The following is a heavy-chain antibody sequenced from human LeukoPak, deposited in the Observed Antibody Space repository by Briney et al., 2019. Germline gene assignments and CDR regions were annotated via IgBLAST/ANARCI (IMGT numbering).Heavy chain of an antibody. CDR1: GFTFSSYA. Sequence: GGSLRLSCAAPGFTFSSYAMHWVRQAPGKGLEWVAVISYDGSNKYYADSVKGRFTISRDNSKNTLYLQMNSLRAEDTAVYYCARGPPLFDPWGQGTLVTVSS. CDR3: ARGPPLFDP. CDR2: ISYDGSNK. J-gene: IGHJ5*02. V-gene: IGHV3-30-3*01.